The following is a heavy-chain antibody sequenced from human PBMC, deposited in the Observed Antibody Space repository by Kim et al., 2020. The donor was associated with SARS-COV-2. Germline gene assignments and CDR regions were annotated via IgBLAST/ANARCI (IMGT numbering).Heavy chain of an antibody. CDR1: GYTFTSYA. V-gene: IGHV1-3*01. D-gene: IGHD3-3*01. Sequence: ASVNVSCKASGYTFTSYAMHWVRQAPGQRLEWMGWINAGNGNTKYSQKFQGRVTITRDTSASTAYMELSSLRSEDTAVYYCARGGGYYDFWSGYPYFDYWGQGTLVTVSS. J-gene: IGHJ4*02. CDR2: INAGNGNT. CDR3: ARGGGYYDFWSGYPYFDY.